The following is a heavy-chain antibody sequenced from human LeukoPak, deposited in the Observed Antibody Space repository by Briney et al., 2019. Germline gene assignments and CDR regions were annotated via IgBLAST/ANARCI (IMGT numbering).Heavy chain of an antibody. CDR2: IYTSGST. J-gene: IGHJ3*02. V-gene: IGHV4-4*07. CDR1: GGSISSYY. D-gene: IGHD6-19*01. CDR3: ARVKVEYSSGWYERNDAFDI. Sequence: SETLSLTCTVSGGSISSYYWSWIRQPAGKGLEWIGRIYTSGSTNYNPSLKSRVTISVDTSKNQFSLKLSSVTAADTAVYYCARVKVEYSSGWYERNDAFDIWGQGTMVTVSS.